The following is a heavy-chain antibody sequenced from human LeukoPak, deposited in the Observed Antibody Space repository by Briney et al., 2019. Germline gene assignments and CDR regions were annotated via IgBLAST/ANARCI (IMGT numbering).Heavy chain of an antibody. CDR3: ARGSFYDY. D-gene: IGHD3-3*01. CDR2: TYYRSKWYN. J-gene: IGHJ4*02. CDR1: GDSVSSNSAS. V-gene: IGHV6-1*01. Sequence: SQTLSLTCAVSGDSVSSNSASWNWIRQSPSRGLEWLGRTYYRSKWYNDYAVKSRITINPDTSKNQFSLQLNSVTPEDTAVYYCARGSFYDYWGQGTLVTASS.